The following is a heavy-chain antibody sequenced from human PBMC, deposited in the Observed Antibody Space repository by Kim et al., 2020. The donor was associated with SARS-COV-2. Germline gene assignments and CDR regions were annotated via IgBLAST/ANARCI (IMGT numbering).Heavy chain of an antibody. V-gene: IGHV4-34*01. D-gene: IGHD4-17*01. CDR1: GGSFSGYY. J-gene: IGHJ3*02. CDR3: ARQSHMIYGDYWAPHAFDI. Sequence: SETLSLTCAVYGGSFSGYYWSWIRQPPGKGLEWIGEINHSGSTNYNPSLKSRVTISVDTSKNQFSLKLSSVTAADTAVYYCARQSHMIYGDYWAPHAFDIWGQGTMVTVSS. CDR2: INHSGST.